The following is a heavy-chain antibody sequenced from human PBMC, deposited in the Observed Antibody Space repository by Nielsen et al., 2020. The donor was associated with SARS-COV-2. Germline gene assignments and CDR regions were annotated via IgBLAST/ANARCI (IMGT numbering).Heavy chain of an antibody. CDR3: ARDSRDGYKSLDY. CDR1: GFTFSSYS. Sequence: GGSLRLSCAASGFTFSSYSMNWVRQAPGKGLEWVSSISSSSSYIYYADSVKGRFTISRDNAKNSLYLQMNSLGAEDTAVYYCARDSRDGYKSLDYWGQGTLVTVSS. J-gene: IGHJ4*02. V-gene: IGHV3-21*01. D-gene: IGHD5-24*01. CDR2: ISSSSSYI.